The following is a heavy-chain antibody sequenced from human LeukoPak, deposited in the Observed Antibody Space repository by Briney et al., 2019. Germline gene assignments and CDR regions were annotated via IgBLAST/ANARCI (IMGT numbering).Heavy chain of an antibody. D-gene: IGHD2-21*01. Sequence: SQTLSLTCAVSGGSISSGGYSWSWIRQPPGKGLEWIGYIYHSGSTYYNPSHKSRVTISVDRSKNQFSLKLSSVTAADTAVYYCARDRGDSNEFDYWGQGTLVTVSS. J-gene: IGHJ4*02. CDR2: IYHSGST. CDR3: ARDRGDSNEFDY. V-gene: IGHV4-30-2*01. CDR1: GGSISSGGYS.